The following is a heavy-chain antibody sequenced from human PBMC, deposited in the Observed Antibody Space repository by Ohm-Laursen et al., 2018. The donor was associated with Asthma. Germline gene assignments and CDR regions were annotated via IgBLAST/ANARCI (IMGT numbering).Heavy chain of an antibody. V-gene: IGHV3-53*01. CDR3: ARGHGSGDISGSDPFDL. J-gene: IGHJ3*01. Sequence: GSLRLSCTASGFSVSRHFMNWIRQGPEKGLEWVSDIYPGGATFYADSVKGRFTISRDDSKNTLNLQMSSLRGDDTAVYYCARGHGSGDISGSDPFDLWGQGTTVIVSS. CDR2: IYPGGAT. CDR1: GFSVSRHF. D-gene: IGHD3-10*01.